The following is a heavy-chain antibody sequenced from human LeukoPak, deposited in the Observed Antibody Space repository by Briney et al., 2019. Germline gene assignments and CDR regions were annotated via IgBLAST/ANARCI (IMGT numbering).Heavy chain of an antibody. CDR3: AREPNYFDWLSPNLNWFDP. J-gene: IGHJ5*02. CDR1: GYTFTGYY. Sequence: ASVKVSCKASGYTFTGYYMHWVRQAPGQGLEWMGWINPNSGGTNYAQKFQGRVTMTRDTSISTAYMELSRLRSDDTAVYYCAREPNYFDWLSPNLNWFDPWGQATLVTVSS. V-gene: IGHV1-2*02. CDR2: INPNSGGT. D-gene: IGHD3-9*01.